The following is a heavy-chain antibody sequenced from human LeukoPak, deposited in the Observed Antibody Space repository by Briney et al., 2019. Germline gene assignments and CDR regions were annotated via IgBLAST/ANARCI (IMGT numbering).Heavy chain of an antibody. V-gene: IGHV3-30*18. CDR3: AKAALWFDV. CDR1: VLTFSSYD. D-gene: IGHD3-10*01. J-gene: IGHJ6*02. CDR2: KSYDGSKK. Sequence: GGSLTLLCGVSVLTFSSYDMLWLRQATDKGLGWVAVKSYDGSKKYYVDTVKGRFTISRDNSKNRLYLQMNSLRAEDTAVYYCAKAALWFDVWGQGTTVTVSS.